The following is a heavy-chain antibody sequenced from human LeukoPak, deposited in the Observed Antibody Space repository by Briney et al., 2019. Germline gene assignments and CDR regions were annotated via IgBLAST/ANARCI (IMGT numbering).Heavy chain of an antibody. Sequence: PGGSLRLSCEAPGFTLSSYAMTWVRQAPGKGLEWVSVISGSGDSTYYADSVEGRCTISRDNSKDALYLQMNSLRAEDTAVYYCVRVEYCGYDYYYWGQGTLVTVSS. CDR1: GFTLSSYA. CDR3: VRVEYCGYDYYY. V-gene: IGHV3-23*01. CDR2: ISGSGDST. J-gene: IGHJ4*02. D-gene: IGHD5-12*01.